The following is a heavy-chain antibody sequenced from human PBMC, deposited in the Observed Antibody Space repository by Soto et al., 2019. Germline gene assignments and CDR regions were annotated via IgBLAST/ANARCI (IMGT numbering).Heavy chain of an antibody. J-gene: IGHJ5*02. V-gene: IGHV4-59*08. Sequence: QPPGKGLEWIGYIYYSGSTNYNPSLKSRVTISVDTSKNQFSLKLSSVTAADTAVYYCAMARGFFDPWGQGTLVTVSS. CDR2: IYYSGST. CDR3: AMARGFFDP.